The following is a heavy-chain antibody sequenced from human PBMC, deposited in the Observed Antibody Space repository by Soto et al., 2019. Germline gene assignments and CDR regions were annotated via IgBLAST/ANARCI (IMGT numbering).Heavy chain of an antibody. CDR3: ARGAVCGGDCSNDFDY. J-gene: IGHJ4*02. CDR2: SIPIFGTA. V-gene: IGHV1-69*01. Sequence: QVQLVQSGAEVKKPGSSVKVSCKASGGTFSSYAISWVRQAPGQGLEWLGGSIPIFGTANYAQKFQGRVTITADESTSTAYMELSSLGSEDTAVYYCARGAVCGGDCSNDFDYWGQGTLVTVSS. D-gene: IGHD2-21*02. CDR1: GGTFSSYA.